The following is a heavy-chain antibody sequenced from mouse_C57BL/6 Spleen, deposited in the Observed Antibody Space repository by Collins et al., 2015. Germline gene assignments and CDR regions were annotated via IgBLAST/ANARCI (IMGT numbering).Heavy chain of an antibody. D-gene: IGHD2-5*01. CDR1: GYTFTNYW. J-gene: IGHJ3*01. CDR2: IYPGGDYT. CDR3: ARSDYSNYGGFAY. V-gene: IGHV1-63*01. Sequence: QVQLQQSGAELVRPGTSVKMSCKASGYTFTNYWIGWAKQRPGHGLEWIGDIYPGGDYTNYNEKFKGKATLTADKSSSTAYMQFNSPTSEDSAIYYCARSDYSNYGGFAYWGQGTLVTVSA.